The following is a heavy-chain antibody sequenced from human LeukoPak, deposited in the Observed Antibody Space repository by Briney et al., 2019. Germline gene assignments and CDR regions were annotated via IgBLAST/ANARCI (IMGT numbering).Heavy chain of an antibody. J-gene: IGHJ3*02. V-gene: IGHV1-69*04. CDR3: ARMGVYYGSDQQDAFDI. Sequence: ASVKVSCKASGYTFTSYGISWVRQAPGQGLEWMGRIIPILGIANYAQKFQGRVTITADKSTSTAYMELSSLRSEGTAVYYCARMGVYYGSDQQDAFDIWGQGTMVTVSS. D-gene: IGHD3-10*01. CDR1: GYTFTSYG. CDR2: IIPILGIA.